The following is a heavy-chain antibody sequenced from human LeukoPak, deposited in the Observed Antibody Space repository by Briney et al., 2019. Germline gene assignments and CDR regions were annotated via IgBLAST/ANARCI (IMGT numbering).Heavy chain of an antibody. V-gene: IGHV3-30-3*01. Sequence: PGGSLRLSCEVSGFTLRSYAIHWVRQAPGKGLQWVAFISYDAAVKYYADSVRGRFTVPRDNSKNTLSLQMNSLRPEDTAVYYCARDFSTWYSIDYWGRGTLVTVSS. CDR2: ISYDAAVK. J-gene: IGHJ4*02. D-gene: IGHD2-15*01. CDR3: ARDFSTWYSIDY. CDR1: GFTLRSYA.